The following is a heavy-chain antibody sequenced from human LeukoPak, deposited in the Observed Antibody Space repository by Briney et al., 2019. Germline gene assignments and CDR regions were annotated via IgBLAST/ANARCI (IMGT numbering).Heavy chain of an antibody. Sequence: GGSLRLSCTASGFTFGDYAMSWVRQAPGKGLEWVGFIRSKAYGGTTEYAASVNGRFTISRDDSKSIAYLQMNSLKTEDTAVYYCTRSPSGWYNYWGQGTLVTVSS. J-gene: IGHJ4*02. CDR2: IRSKAYGGTT. D-gene: IGHD6-19*01. CDR3: TRSPSGWYNY. V-gene: IGHV3-49*04. CDR1: GFTFGDYA.